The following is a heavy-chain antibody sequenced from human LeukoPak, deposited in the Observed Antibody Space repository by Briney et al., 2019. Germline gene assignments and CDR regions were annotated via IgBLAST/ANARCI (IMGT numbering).Heavy chain of an antibody. J-gene: IGHJ3*02. CDR1: GFTFSSYW. V-gene: IGHV3-7*01. Sequence: PGGSLRLSCAASGFTFSSYWMSWVRQAPGKGLEWVANIKQDGSEKYYVDSVKGRFTISRDNAKNSLYLQMNSLRAEDTAVYYCARGNGGLLMYAFDIWGQGTMVTVSS. D-gene: IGHD2-15*01. CDR3: ARGNGGLLMYAFDI. CDR2: IKQDGSEK.